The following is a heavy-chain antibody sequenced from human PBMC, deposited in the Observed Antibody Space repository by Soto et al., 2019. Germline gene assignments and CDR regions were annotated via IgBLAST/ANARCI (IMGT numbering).Heavy chain of an antibody. Sequence: SVKVSCKASGGTFSSYAISWVRQAPGQGLEWMGGIIPIFGTANYAQKFQGRVTITADESTSTAYMELSSLRSEDTAVYYCAREGIVVVPASSLVYYYGMDVWGQGTTVTVSS. J-gene: IGHJ6*02. V-gene: IGHV1-69*13. D-gene: IGHD2-2*01. CDR2: IIPIFGTA. CDR3: AREGIVVVPASSLVYYYGMDV. CDR1: GGTFSSYA.